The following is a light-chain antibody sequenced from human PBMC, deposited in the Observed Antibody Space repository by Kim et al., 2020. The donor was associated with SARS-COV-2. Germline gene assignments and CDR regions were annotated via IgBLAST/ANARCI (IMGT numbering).Light chain of an antibody. Sequence: VSPGQTASITCAGDKLGDKYVCWYQQKPGQSPVVIMYQDNKRPSGIPERFSGSNSGNTATLTISGTQAMDEADYYCQVWDSGTAVFGTGTKVTVL. CDR2: QDN. J-gene: IGLJ1*01. V-gene: IGLV3-1*01. CDR1: KLGDKY. CDR3: QVWDSGTAV.